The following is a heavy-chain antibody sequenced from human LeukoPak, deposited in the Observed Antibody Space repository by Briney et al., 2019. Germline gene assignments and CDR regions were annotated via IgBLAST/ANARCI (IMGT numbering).Heavy chain of an antibody. J-gene: IGHJ4*02. CDR1: GGSISSYY. Sequence: SETLSLTCTVSGGSISSYYWSWIRQPPGKGLEWIGYIYYSGSTNYNPSLKSRVTISVDTSKNQFSLKLSSVTAADTTVYYCARDRDSSGWLSNWGQGTLVTVSS. CDR2: IYYSGST. D-gene: IGHD6-19*01. V-gene: IGHV4-59*01. CDR3: ARDRDSSGWLSN.